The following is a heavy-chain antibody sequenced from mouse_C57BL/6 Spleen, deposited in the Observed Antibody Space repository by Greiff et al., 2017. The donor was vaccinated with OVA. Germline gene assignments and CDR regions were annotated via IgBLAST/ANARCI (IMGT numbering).Heavy chain of an antibody. V-gene: IGHV1-26*01. CDR3: ARLGIGLLYAMDY. J-gene: IGHJ4*01. CDR1: GYTFTDYY. CDR2: INPNNGGT. D-gene: IGHD1-1*01. Sequence: EVQLQQSGPELVKPGASVKISCKASGYTFTDYYMNWVKQSHGKSLEWIGDINPNNGGTSYNQKFKGKATLTVDKSSSTAYMELRSLTSEDSAVYYCARLGIGLLYAMDYWGQGTSVTVSS.